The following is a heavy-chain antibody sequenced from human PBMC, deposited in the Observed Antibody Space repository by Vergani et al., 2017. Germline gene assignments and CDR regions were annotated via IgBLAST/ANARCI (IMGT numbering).Heavy chain of an antibody. J-gene: IGHJ1*01. CDR1: GDSISSGYY. D-gene: IGHD4-23*01. CDR2: IYHSGST. Sequence: QVQLQESGPGLVKPSETLSLTCTVSGDSISSGYYWGWIRQPPGKGLEWIGSIYHSGSTYYNPSLKSRVIISVDTSKNQFSLKLSSVTAADTAVYYCARGGNSGEYFQHWGQGTLVTVSS. CDR3: ARGGNSGEYFQH. V-gene: IGHV4-38-2*02.